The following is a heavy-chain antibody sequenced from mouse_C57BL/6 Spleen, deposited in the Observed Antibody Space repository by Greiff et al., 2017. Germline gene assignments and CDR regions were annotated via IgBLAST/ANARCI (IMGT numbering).Heavy chain of an antibody. CDR1: GFTFSNYW. Sequence: EVQGVESGGGLVQPGGSMKLSCVASGFTFSNYWMNWVRQSPEKGLAWVAQIRLKSDNYATHYAESVKGRFTISIDDSKSSVYLQMNNLRAEDTGIYYCTEELGRAYWGQGTLVTVSA. V-gene: IGHV6-3*01. CDR3: TEELGRAY. D-gene: IGHD4-1*01. J-gene: IGHJ3*01. CDR2: IRLKSDNYAT.